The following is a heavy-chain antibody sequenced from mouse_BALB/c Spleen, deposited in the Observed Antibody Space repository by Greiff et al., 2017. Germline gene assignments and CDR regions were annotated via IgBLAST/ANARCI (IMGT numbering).Heavy chain of an antibody. CDR1: GFTFSSYA. CDR3: ARGRYGSSYFDY. D-gene: IGHD1-1*01. V-gene: IGHV5-6-5*01. Sequence: EVKLMESGGGLVKPGGSLKLSCAASGFTFSSYAMSWVRQTPEKRLEWVASISSGGSTYYPDSVKGRFTISRDNARNILYLQMSSLRSEDTAMYYCARGRYGSSYFDYWGQGTTLTVSS. CDR2: ISSGGST. J-gene: IGHJ2*01.